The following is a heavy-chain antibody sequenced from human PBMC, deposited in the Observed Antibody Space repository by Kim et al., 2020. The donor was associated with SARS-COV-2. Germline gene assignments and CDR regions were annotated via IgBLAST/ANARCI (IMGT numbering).Heavy chain of an antibody. V-gene: IGHV1-18*01. J-gene: IGHJ4*02. CDR3: ARSEGSARPFHY. Sequence: NYAQKLQGSVTMTTGTSTSTAYMELRSLRSDDTAVYYCARSEGSARPFHYWGQGTLVTVSS. D-gene: IGHD6-6*01.